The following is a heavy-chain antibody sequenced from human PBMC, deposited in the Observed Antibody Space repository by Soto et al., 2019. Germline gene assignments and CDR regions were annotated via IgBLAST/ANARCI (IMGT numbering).Heavy chain of an antibody. CDR1: GFTFSNAW. D-gene: IGHD3-3*01. CDR2: IKSKTDGGTT. CDR3: TTDLEWSFYYYYGMDV. Sequence: PGGSLRLSCAASGFTFSNAWMNWVRQAQGKGLEWVGRIKSKTDGGTTDYAAPVKGRFTISRDDSKNTLYLQMNSLKTEDTAVYYCTTDLEWSFYYYYGMDVWGQGTTVTVSS. J-gene: IGHJ6*02. V-gene: IGHV3-15*07.